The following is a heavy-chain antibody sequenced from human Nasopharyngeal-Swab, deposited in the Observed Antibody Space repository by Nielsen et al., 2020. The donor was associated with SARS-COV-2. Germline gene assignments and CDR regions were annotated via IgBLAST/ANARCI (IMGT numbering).Heavy chain of an antibody. J-gene: IGHJ5*02. CDR1: GFTFSSYG. CDR2: ISYDGSNK. V-gene: IGHV3-30*18. Sequence: LKISCAASGFTFSSYGMHWVRQAPGKGLEWVAVISYDGSNKYYADSVKGRFTISRDNSKNTLYLQMNSLRAEDTAVYYCAKDLWGNYYGSGSYEANWFDPWGQGTLVTVSS. D-gene: IGHD3-10*01. CDR3: AKDLWGNYYGSGSYEANWFDP.